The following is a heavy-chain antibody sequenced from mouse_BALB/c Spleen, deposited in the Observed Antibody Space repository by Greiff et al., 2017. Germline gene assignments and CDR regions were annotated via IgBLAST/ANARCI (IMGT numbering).Heavy chain of an antibody. CDR1: GYSITSGYS. V-gene: IGHV3-1*02. D-gene: IGHD1-1*01. CDR3: ARGPFITTVVAPDWYFDV. Sequence: DVKLQESGPDLVKPSQSLSLTCTVTGYSITSGYSWHWIRQFPGNKLEWMGYIHYSGSTNYNPSLKSRISITRDTSKNQFFLQLNSVTTEDTATYYCARGPFITTVVAPDWYFDVWGAGTTVTVSS. CDR2: IHYSGST. J-gene: IGHJ1*01.